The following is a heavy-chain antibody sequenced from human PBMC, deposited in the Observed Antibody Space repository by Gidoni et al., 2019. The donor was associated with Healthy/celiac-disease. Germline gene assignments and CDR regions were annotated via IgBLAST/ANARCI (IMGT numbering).Heavy chain of an antibody. CDR3: AKSSSPRARGQRGITMVRGVIEAFDI. CDR1: GFTFSSYA. D-gene: IGHD3-10*01. V-gene: IGHV3-23*01. J-gene: IGHJ3*02. CDR2: ISGSGGST. Sequence: EVQLLESGGGLVQPGGSLRLSCAASGFTFSSYAMSWVRQAPGKGLEWVSAISGSGGSTYYADSVKGRFTISRDNSKNTLYLQMNSLRAEDTAVYYCAKSSSPRARGQRGITMVRGVIEAFDIWGQGTMVTVSS.